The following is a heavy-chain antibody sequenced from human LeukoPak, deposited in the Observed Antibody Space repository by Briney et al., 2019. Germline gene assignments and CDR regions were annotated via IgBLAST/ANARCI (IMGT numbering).Heavy chain of an antibody. CDR3: ARGRSIAAAGTYAFDI. Sequence: GGSLRLSCAASGFTFSSYSMNWVRQAPGKGLEWVSSISSSSSYIYYADSVKGRFTISRDNAKNSLYLQMNSLRAEDTAVYYCARGRSIAAAGTYAFDIWGQGTMVTVSS. CDR2: ISSSSSYI. D-gene: IGHD6-13*01. J-gene: IGHJ3*02. V-gene: IGHV3-21*01. CDR1: GFTFSSYS.